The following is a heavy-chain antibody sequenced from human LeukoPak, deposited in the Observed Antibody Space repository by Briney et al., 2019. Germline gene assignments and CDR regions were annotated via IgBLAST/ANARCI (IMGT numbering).Heavy chain of an antibody. J-gene: IGHJ6*02. CDR2: IFSSGST. CDR3: ARDLPPAPWNGMDV. Sequence: PGGSLRLSCVASGLTVSSNYMSWVRQAPGKGLEWVSVIFSSGSTYYADSVKGRFTISRDNSKNTLYLQMNSLRPEDTAVYYCARDLPPAPWNGMDVWGQGTTVTVSS. D-gene: IGHD2-2*01. V-gene: IGHV3-53*01. CDR1: GLTVSSNY.